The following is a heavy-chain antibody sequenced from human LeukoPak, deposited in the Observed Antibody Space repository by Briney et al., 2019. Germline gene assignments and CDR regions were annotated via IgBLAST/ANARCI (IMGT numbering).Heavy chain of an antibody. CDR1: GYTFTSYG. Sequence: ASVKVSCKASGYTFTSYGISWVRQAPGQGLEWMGWISAYNGNTNYAQKFQGRVTITADESTSTAYMELSSLRSEDTAVYYCARGSVGSGYYDSSGSFDYWGQGTLVTVSS. CDR3: ARGSVGSGYYDSSGSFDY. D-gene: IGHD3-22*01. V-gene: IGHV1-18*01. J-gene: IGHJ4*02. CDR2: ISAYNGNT.